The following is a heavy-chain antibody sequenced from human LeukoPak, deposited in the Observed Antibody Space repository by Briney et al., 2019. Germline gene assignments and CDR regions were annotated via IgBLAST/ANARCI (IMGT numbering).Heavy chain of an antibody. CDR3: ARDQTAVTGVWGTIDY. Sequence: GSLRLSCAASGFTFSSYAMSWVRQAPGKSLEWVSGIGGSGSRTYYADSVKGRFTISRDNSKNTLYLQMNSLRTEDTAVNYCARDQTAVTGVWGTIDYWGQGTLVTVSS. J-gene: IGHJ4*02. CDR2: IGGSGSRT. V-gene: IGHV3-23*01. D-gene: IGHD2-8*02. CDR1: GFTFSSYA.